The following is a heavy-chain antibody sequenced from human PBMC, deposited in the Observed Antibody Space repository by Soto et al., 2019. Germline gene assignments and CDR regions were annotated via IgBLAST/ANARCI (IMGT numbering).Heavy chain of an antibody. V-gene: IGHV3-23*01. CDR3: ARDSNSWYY. J-gene: IGHJ4*02. CDR2: TLGTVTT. D-gene: IGHD6-6*01. Sequence: LRLFCAASGFPFSGYAMTRVRQAPGKGLEWESTTLGTVTTYYADTGKGRFPISRDNSKNSLYLQMNSLRVEDTAVYFCARDSNSWYYWGQGTAVTSPQ. CDR1: GFPFSGYA.